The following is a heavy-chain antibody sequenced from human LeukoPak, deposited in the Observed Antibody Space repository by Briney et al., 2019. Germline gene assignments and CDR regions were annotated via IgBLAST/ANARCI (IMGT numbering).Heavy chain of an antibody. V-gene: IGHV3-74*01. Sequence: PGGSLRLSCAASGFTLSTYWMHWVRQAPGRGPVWVSTIKIDGSTSYADSVKGRFTISRDSAKNTLFLQMDSLSTEDTAVYYCTRDHVLSGDYFLDVWGKGTTVTVSS. CDR2: IKIDGSTS. J-gene: IGHJ6*03. CDR1: GFTLSTYW. CDR3: TRDHVLSGDYFLDV. D-gene: IGHD3-16*01.